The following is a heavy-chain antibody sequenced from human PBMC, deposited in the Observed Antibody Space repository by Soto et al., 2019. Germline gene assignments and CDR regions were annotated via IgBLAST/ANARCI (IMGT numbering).Heavy chain of an antibody. J-gene: IGHJ6*03. Sequence: QVQMEQSGGGVVQPGRSLRLSCAASGFSLTSYGLQWVRQAPGKGLEWVAVMWSDGAKTAYADSVKGRFIVSRDTSENSVHLQMNSLRGEDTAVYYCARGRPNPPSVYYYFYMDVWGTGSTVTVS. D-gene: IGHD3-10*01. V-gene: IGHV3-33*01. CDR2: MWSDGAKT. CDR1: GFSLTSYG. CDR3: ARGRPNPPSVYYYFYMDV.